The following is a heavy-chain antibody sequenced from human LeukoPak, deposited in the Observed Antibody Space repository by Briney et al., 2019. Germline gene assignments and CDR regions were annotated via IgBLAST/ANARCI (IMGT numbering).Heavy chain of an antibody. CDR2: VYYSGST. Sequence: SETLSLTCTVSGGAINNYYWSWLRQPPGKGLVWIGYVYYSGSTYYNPSLKSRVTISVDTSKNQFSLKLSSVTAADTAIYYCARGTMMVGPWGQGTLVTVSS. J-gene: IGHJ5*02. V-gene: IGHV4-59*01. CDR1: GGAINNYY. D-gene: IGHD3-22*01. CDR3: ARGTMMVGP.